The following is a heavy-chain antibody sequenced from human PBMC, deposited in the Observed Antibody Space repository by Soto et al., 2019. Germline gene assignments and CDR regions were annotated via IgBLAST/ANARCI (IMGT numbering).Heavy chain of an antibody. J-gene: IGHJ3*02. CDR3: ARVERGTATTVVDALEI. Sequence: QVQLQQWGAGLLKPSETLSLTCAVYGGFVTSGSYYWSWIRQPPGKGLEWIGEMSHSGGTHFNPSLKSRVNISVDTSKNQFTLKMSSVTAADTALYYCARVERGTATTVVDALEIWGPGTMVNVSS. D-gene: IGHD1-1*01. V-gene: IGHV4-34*01. CDR2: MSHSGGT. CDR1: GGFVTSGSYY.